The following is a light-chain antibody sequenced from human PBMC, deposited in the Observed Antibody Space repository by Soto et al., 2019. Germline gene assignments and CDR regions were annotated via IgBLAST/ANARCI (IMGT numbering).Light chain of an antibody. J-gene: IGKJ5*01. Sequence: EIVLTQSTGTLSLSPGERATLTCTASQSVTSSCLAWYQRKPGQAPRLLIHTTSIRATDIPDRFSGTGSGTDFTLTISRLEPEDFAVYYCQHFGDSPITFGQGTRLEIK. CDR2: TTS. CDR1: QSVTSSC. V-gene: IGKV3-20*01. CDR3: QHFGDSPIT.